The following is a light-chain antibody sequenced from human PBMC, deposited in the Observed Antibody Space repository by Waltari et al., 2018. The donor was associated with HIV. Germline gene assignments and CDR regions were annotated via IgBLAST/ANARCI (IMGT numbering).Light chain of an antibody. J-gene: IGLJ3*02. CDR3: LIWRSGTWV. CDR1: TSNIGYNL. Sequence: QSVLTQPPSVSATPGQRVTISCSGRTSNIGYNLVSWYQHIPGTAPKLLIYDDTERPSGIPDRFSGSRSGTSATLGITGLQSEDEADYYCLIWRSGTWVFGGGTKLTVL. V-gene: IGLV1-51*01. CDR2: DDT.